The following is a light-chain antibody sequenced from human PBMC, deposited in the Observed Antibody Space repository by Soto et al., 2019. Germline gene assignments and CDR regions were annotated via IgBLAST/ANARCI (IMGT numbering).Light chain of an antibody. V-gene: IGKV3-20*01. J-gene: IGKJ4*01. CDR2: GAS. CDR3: QQYVSSPLT. Sequence: EVVMTQSPATLSVSPGERATLSCRASQSVSSDLAWYHQKPGQAPRLVISGASSRATAIPDRFSGSGSGTDFTLTISRLEPEDFAVYYCQQYVSSPLTFGGGTKVDIK. CDR1: QSVSSD.